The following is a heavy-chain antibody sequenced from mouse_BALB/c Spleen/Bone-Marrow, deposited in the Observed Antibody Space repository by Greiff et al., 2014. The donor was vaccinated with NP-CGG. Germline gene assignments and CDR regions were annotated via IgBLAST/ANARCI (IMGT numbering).Heavy chain of an antibody. CDR3: TRSGFYGYGTYFDV. J-gene: IGHJ1*01. CDR2: INPSNGVT. Sequence: QVQLKDSGAELVKPGASVKLSCKVSGYTFTNYYVYWVKQRPGQGLEWIGEINPSNGVTNFNEKFMIKATLTVDSSSSTAYMHLSSLTSEDSAVYYCTRSGFYGYGTYFDVWGAGTTVTVPS. V-gene: IGHV1S81*02. D-gene: IGHD1-2*01. CDR1: GYTFTNYY.